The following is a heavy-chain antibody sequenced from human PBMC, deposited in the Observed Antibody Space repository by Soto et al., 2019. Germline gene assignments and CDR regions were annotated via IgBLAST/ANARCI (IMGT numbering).Heavy chain of an antibody. Sequence: LKIACKGSGYSFTSYWISWVRQMPGKGLEWMGRIDPSDSYTNYSPSFQGHVTISADKSISTAYLQWSSLKASDTAMYYCARSIAVAGTVGFDYYYYGMDVWGQGXTVTVYS. J-gene: IGHJ6*02. V-gene: IGHV5-10-1*01. CDR2: IDPSDSYT. CDR1: GYSFTSYW. CDR3: ARSIAVAGTVGFDYYYYGMDV. D-gene: IGHD6-19*01.